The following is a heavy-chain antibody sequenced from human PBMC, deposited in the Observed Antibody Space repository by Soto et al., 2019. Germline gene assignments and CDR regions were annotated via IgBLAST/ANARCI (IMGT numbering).Heavy chain of an antibody. V-gene: IGHV4-4*02. Sequence: SETLSLTCAVSGGSISSSNWWSWVRQPPGKRLEWIGETYHSGSTNYNPSLKSRVTISVDTSKNQFSLKLSSVTAADTAVYYCARVETYCTNGVCYSGYYYYYMDVWGKGTTVTVSS. D-gene: IGHD2-8*01. CDR2: TYHSGST. J-gene: IGHJ6*03. CDR3: ARVETYCTNGVCYSGYYYYYMDV. CDR1: GGSISSSNW.